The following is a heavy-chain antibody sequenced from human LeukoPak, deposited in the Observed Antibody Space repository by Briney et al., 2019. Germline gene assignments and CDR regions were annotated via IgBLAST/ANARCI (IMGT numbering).Heavy chain of an antibody. CDR2: INPNSGGT. V-gene: IGHV1-2*02. CDR1: GYTFTVYY. CDR3: AKWKELEEGFDR. Sequence: ASVKVSFKASGYTFTVYYMHWVRQAPGQGLEWMGWINPNSGGTNYAQKFQGRVTMTRDTSISTAYMELSRLRTDDTAVYYCAKWKELEEGFDRWGQGTLVTVSS. J-gene: IGHJ5*02. D-gene: IGHD1-1*01.